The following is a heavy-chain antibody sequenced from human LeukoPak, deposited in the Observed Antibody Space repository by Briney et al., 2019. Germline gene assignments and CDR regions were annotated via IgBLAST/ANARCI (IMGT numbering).Heavy chain of an antibody. CDR3: ARRGGAYSHPYDY. V-gene: IGHV3-53*01. J-gene: IGHJ4*02. CDR1: GFTVSSDS. D-gene: IGHD4/OR15-4a*01. CDR2: IYSGGRT. Sequence: GGSLRLSCTVSGFTVSSDSMSWVRQAPGKGLEWVSFIYSGGRTHYSDSVKCRFTISRDNSKYTLYLQMKSLRDEDTAVYYCARRGGAYSHPYDYWGQGTLVTVSS.